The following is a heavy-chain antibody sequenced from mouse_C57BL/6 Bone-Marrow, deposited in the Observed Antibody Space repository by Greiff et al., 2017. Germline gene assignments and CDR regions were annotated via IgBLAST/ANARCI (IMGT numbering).Heavy chain of an antibody. Sequence: QVQLKESGAELARPGASVKLSCKASGYTFTSYGISWVKQRTGQGLEWIGEIYPRSGNTYYNEKFKGKATLTADKSSSTAYVELRSLTSEDSAVYFCASYYGSSYPAWFAYWGQGTLVTVSA. CDR3: ASYYGSSYPAWFAY. D-gene: IGHD1-1*01. J-gene: IGHJ3*01. V-gene: IGHV1-81*01. CDR1: GYTFTSYG. CDR2: IYPRSGNT.